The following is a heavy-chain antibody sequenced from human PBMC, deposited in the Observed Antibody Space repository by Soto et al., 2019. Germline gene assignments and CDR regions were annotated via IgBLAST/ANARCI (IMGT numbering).Heavy chain of an antibody. D-gene: IGHD3-16*01. CDR1: GFTFSSYA. CDR3: ARDFEGANYYYGMDV. V-gene: IGHV3-30-3*01. J-gene: IGHJ6*02. CDR2: ISYDGSNK. Sequence: GGSLRLSCAASGFTFSSYAMHWVRQAPGKGLEWVAVISYDGSNKYYADSVKGRFTISRDNSKNTLYLQMNSLRAEDTAVYYCARDFEGANYYYGMDVWGQGTTVTVSS.